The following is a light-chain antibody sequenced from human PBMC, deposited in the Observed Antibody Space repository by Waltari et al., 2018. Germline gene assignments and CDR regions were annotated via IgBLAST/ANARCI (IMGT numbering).Light chain of an antibody. V-gene: IGLV2-23*02. CDR3: CSYTDGNTLV. J-gene: IGLJ2*01. CDR2: KVS. Sequence: QSALTQPASVSGSPGQSITISCTGTSSDVGRYTFFSWYQQHPDKAPKLIIYKVSERPSGVSNRFSGSKSDNTASLTISGLQAEDEAHYYCCSYTDGNTLVFGGGTKLTVL. CDR1: SSDVGRYTF.